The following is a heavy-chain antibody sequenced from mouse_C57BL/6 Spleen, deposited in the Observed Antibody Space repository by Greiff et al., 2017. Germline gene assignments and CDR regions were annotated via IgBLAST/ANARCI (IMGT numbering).Heavy chain of an antibody. J-gene: IGHJ3*01. CDR3: ARSDYYGSSPAY. CDR2: IYPGSGNT. V-gene: IGHV1-76*01. Sequence: VQLQQSGAELVRPGASVKLSCKASGYTFTDYYINWVKQRPGQGLEWIARIYPGSGNTYYNEKFKGKATLTAEKSSSTAYMQLSSLTSEDSAVYFCARSDYYGSSPAYWGQGTLVTVSA. CDR1: GYTFTDYY. D-gene: IGHD1-1*01.